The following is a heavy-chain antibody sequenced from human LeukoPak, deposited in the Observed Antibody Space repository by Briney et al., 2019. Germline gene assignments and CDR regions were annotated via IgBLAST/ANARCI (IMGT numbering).Heavy chain of an antibody. D-gene: IGHD1-20*01. Sequence: ASVKVSCKASGYTFTGYYMHWVRQAPGQGLEWMGWINPNSGGTNYAQKFQGRVTMTWDTSISTAYMDLSRLRSDDTAVYYCGRQPIPGTTGIDYWGQGSLVTVSS. J-gene: IGHJ4*02. V-gene: IGHV1-2*02. CDR1: GYTFTGYY. CDR2: INPNSGGT. CDR3: GRQPIPGTTGIDY.